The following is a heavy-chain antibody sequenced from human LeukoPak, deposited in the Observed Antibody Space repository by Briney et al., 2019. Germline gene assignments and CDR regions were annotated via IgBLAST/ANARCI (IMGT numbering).Heavy chain of an antibody. J-gene: IGHJ2*01. CDR3: ARQGGGFWYFDL. D-gene: IGHD6-25*01. CDR1: GGSISRYY. V-gene: IGHV4-59*08. Sequence: SETLSLTCTVSGGSISRYYWSWIRQPPGKGLEWIGYIYYSGSTNYNPSLKSRVTISVDASKNQFSLKLSSVTAADTAVYYCARQGGGFWYFDLWGRGTLVTVSS. CDR2: IYYSGST.